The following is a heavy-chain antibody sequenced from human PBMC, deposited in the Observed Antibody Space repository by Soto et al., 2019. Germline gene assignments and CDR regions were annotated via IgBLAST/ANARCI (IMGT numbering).Heavy chain of an antibody. V-gene: IGHV1-3*01. D-gene: IGHD4-17*01. J-gene: IGHJ3*02. Sequence: ASVKVSCKASGYTFTSYAMHWVRQAPGQRLEWMGWINAGNGNTKYSQKFRGRVTITRDTSASTAYMELSSLRSEDTAVYYCARISLNDYGDYDAFDIWGQGTMVTVSS. CDR3: ARISLNDYGDYDAFDI. CDR2: INAGNGNT. CDR1: GYTFTSYA.